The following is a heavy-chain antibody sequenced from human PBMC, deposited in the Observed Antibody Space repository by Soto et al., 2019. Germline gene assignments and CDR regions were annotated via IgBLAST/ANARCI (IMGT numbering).Heavy chain of an antibody. D-gene: IGHD6-13*01. CDR1: GYTFTGYY. J-gene: IGHJ6*02. CDR3: ARAEQQLGYCYYGMDV. V-gene: IGHV1-2*02. Sequence: ASVKVSCKASGYTFTGYYMHWVRQAPGQGLEWMGWINPNSGGTNYAQKFQGRVTMTRDTSISTAYMELSRLRSDDTAVYYCARAEQQLGYCYYGMDVWGQGTTVTVSS. CDR2: INPNSGGT.